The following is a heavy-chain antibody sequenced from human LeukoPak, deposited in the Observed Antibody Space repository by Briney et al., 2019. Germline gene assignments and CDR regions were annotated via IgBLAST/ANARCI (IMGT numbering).Heavy chain of an antibody. CDR2: IYSGGTT. CDR1: GFTVSDNY. V-gene: IGHV3-66*01. J-gene: IGHJ4*02. CDR3: ARAGNPGSVDY. D-gene: IGHD1-14*01. Sequence: PGGSLRLSCAASGFTVSDNYMNWVRQAPGKGLEWVSVIYSGGTTYYADSVKGRFTISRDNSKNMLYLQMNSLRAEDTAVYYCARAGNPGSVDYWGQGTLVTVSS.